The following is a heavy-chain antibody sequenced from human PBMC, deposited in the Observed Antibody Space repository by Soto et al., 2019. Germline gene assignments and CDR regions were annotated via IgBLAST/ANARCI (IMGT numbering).Heavy chain of an antibody. CDR1: GFTFSGYG. CDR3: ARDLAVAALDFDY. D-gene: IGHD6-19*01. CDR2: KSYDGSKE. V-gene: IGHV3-30*03. J-gene: IGHJ4*02. Sequence: GGSLRLSCAASGFTFSGYGMHWVRQAPGKGLEWVAAKSYDGSKEWYADSVKGRFTISRDISKNTLSLQMNSLATEYTAIYYCARDLAVAALDFDYWGQGTLVTVSS.